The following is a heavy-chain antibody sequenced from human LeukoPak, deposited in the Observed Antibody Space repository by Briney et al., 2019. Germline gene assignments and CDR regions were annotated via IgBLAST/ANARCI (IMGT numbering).Heavy chain of an antibody. J-gene: IGHJ4*02. CDR2: ISGSGGST. CDR1: GFTFSSYA. V-gene: IGHV3-23*01. CDR3: ARAVFMVRGVIISRKGYYFDY. Sequence: PGGSLRLSCAASGFTFSSYAMSWVRQAPGKGLEWVSAISGSGGSTYYADSVKGRFTISRDNSKNTLYLRMNSLRAEDTAVYYCARAVFMVRGVIISRKGYYFDYWGQGTLVTVSS. D-gene: IGHD3-10*01.